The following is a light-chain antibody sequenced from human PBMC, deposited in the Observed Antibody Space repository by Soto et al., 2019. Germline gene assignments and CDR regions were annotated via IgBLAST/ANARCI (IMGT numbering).Light chain of an antibody. J-gene: IGKJ4*01. CDR3: QNYNSAPLT. CDR1: QGFSNN. CDR2: AAS. Sequence: DIQMTQSPSSLSASVGARVTITCRASQGFSNNLAWYQQKPGKVPKLLIYAASTLQSGVPSRFSGSGSGTDFTLTISSLQPEDVATYYCQNYNSAPLTFGGGTKVEIK. V-gene: IGKV1-27*01.